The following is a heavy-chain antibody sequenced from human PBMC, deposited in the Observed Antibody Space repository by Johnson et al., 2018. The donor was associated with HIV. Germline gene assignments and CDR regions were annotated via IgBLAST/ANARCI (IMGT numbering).Heavy chain of an antibody. CDR1: GFTFSSYA. D-gene: IGHD2-21*02. J-gene: IGHJ3*02. CDR3: AKVRCGGDCLDAFDI. Sequence: VQLVESGGGLVQRGGSLRLSCIASGFTFSSYAMSWVRQAPGKGLEWVSALSGSAGITYYADSVEGRFTISRDNSRNTLYLQMNSPRTEDTAVYYCAKVRCGGDCLDAFDIWGQGTMVTVSS. CDR2: LSGSAGIT. V-gene: IGHV3-23*04.